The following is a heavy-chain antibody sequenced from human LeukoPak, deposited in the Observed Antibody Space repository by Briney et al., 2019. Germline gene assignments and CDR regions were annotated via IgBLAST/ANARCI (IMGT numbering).Heavy chain of an antibody. Sequence: PGGSLRLSCAASGFTFSNYAMNWVRQAPGKGLELVSAISGSGGSTYYADSVKGRFTISRDNSRDTLYLQMNSLRAEDTAVYYCAKAYYYDSTGYYYEYYFDYWGLGTLVTVSS. CDR2: ISGSGGST. CDR3: AKAYYYDSTGYYYEYYFDY. D-gene: IGHD3-22*01. CDR1: GFTFSNYA. V-gene: IGHV3-23*01. J-gene: IGHJ4*02.